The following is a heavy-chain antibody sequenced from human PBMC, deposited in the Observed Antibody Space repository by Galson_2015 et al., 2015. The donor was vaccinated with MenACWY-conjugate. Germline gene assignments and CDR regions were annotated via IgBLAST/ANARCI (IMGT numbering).Heavy chain of an antibody. CDR3: SRGGEAKLIIVGGISDI. V-gene: IGHV3-74*01. J-gene: IGHJ3*02. CDR1: GFTFSNYW. CDR2: IDNDGNRI. Sequence: SLRLSCAASGFTFSNYWMHWVRQGPGKGLEWLSRIDNDGNRITYADSVKGRFTISRDNAKNTLYLQINSVRAADTAVYYCSRGGEAKLIIVGGISDIWGQGTTVTVSS. D-gene: IGHD1-26*01.